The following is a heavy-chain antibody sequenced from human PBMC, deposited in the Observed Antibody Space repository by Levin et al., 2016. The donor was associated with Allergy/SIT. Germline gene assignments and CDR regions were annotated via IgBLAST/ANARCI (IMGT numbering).Heavy chain of an antibody. CDR2: ISYDGSNK. D-gene: IGHD6-13*01. J-gene: IGHJ4*02. CDR3: ARDPAAAAVTLLDY. Sequence: WIRQPPGKGLEWVAVISYDGSNKYYADSVKGRFTISRDNSKNTLYLQMNSLRADDTAVYYCARDPAAAAVTLLDYWGQGTLVTVSS. V-gene: IGHV3-30-3*01.